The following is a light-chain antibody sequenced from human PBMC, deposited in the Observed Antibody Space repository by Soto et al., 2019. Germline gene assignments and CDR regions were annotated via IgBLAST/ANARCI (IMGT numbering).Light chain of an antibody. CDR3: LLSYNAARV. V-gene: IGLV7-46*01. CDR1: TGDVTSNHH. J-gene: IGLJ2*01. Sequence: QAVVTQAPSLTVSPGGTVTLTCGSTTGDVTSNHHAYWFQQKAGQAPRTLIYDTSNKHSWTPARFSGSLLGDKAALTLSGEQPEEEAQYCCLLSYNAARVFGGGTKLTVL. CDR2: DTS.